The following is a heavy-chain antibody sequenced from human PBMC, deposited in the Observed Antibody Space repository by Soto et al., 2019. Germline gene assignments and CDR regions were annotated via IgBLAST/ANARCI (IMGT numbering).Heavy chain of an antibody. Sequence: VSCKASGGTFSSYAISWVRQAPGQGLEWMGGIIPIFGTANYAQKFQGRVTITADESTSTAYMELSSLRSEDTAVYYCARWLRGYSGYDYDYWGQGTMVTVYS. D-gene: IGHD5-12*01. CDR2: IIPIFGTA. CDR1: GGTFSSYA. J-gene: IGHJ4*02. V-gene: IGHV1-69*01. CDR3: ARWLRGYSGYDYDY.